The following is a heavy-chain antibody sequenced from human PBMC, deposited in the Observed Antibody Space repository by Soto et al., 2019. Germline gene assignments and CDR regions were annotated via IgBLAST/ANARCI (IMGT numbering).Heavy chain of an antibody. CDR3: AKDILLDTAMAYYDSSGYYYCGFDY. CDR2: ISQDGSEK. D-gene: IGHD3-22*01. V-gene: IGHV3-7*05. Sequence: GGSLRLSCAASGFTFSSYWMNWVRQAPGKGLEWVADISQDGSEKYYADSVKGRFTISRDNSKNTLYLQMNSLRAEDTAVYYCAKDILLDTAMAYYDSSGYYYCGFDYWGQGTLVTVSS. J-gene: IGHJ4*02. CDR1: GFTFSSYW.